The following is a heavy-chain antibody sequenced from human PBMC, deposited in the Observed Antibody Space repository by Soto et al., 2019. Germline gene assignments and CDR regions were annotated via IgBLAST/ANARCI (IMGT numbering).Heavy chain of an antibody. CDR3: AGRTSLASVEIFSGGLSGYNWVDP. CDR2: IFYNGNA. J-gene: IGHJ5*01. D-gene: IGHD3-3*01. V-gene: IGHV4-39*01. Sequence: SETLSKSGSVANGSNSNRIYYWDRIRQPPGKGLEWIGSIFYNGNAYYNPSLKSRVTMSVDTSQNQFSLKLSSVTAADTAVYYCAGRTSLASVEIFSGGLSGYNWVDPWGRGTLVTVSS. CDR1: NGSNSNRIYY.